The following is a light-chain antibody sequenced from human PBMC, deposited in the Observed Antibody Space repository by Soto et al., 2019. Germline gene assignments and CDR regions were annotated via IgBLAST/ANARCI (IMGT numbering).Light chain of an antibody. CDR1: SRDVGGYNY. CDR3: SSYATGSLVV. CDR2: DVT. J-gene: IGLJ2*01. V-gene: IGLV2-14*03. Sequence: QSALTQPASVSGSPGQSITISCTGSSRDVGGYNYVSWYQHHPGNAPKLMIYDVTNRPSGISNRCSGSKSGITASLTSSGLQGEDEADYYFSSYATGSLVVFGGGTKLTVL.